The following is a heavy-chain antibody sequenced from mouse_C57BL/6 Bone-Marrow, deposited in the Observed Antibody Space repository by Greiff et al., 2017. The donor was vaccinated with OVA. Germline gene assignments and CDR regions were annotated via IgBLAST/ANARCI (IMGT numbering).Heavy chain of an antibody. CDR1: GYTFTDYN. J-gene: IGHJ1*03. CDR3: ARPPRAPRWYFDV. V-gene: IGHV1-22*01. CDR2: INPNNGGT. Sequence: DVQLQESGPELVKPGASVKMSCKASGYTFTDYNMHWVKQSHGKSLEWIGYINPNNGGTSYNQKFKGKATLTVNKSSSTAYMELRSLTSEDSAVYYCARPPRAPRWYFDVWGTGTTVTVSS. D-gene: IGHD3-1*01.